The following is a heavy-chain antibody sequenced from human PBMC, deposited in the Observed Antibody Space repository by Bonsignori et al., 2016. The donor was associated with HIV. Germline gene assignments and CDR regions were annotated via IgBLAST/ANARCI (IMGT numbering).Heavy chain of an antibody. V-gene: IGHV3-74*01. CDR2: IHSDGSDI. CDR3: VRGGSTGEGIPSQY. D-gene: IGHD3-16*01. J-gene: IGHJ4*02. Sequence: VRQAPGKGLVWVSRIHSDGSDIAYVDSVKGRFTISRDNAKNTLYLQMNSLRAEDTAVYYCVRGGSTGEGIPSQYWGQGTLVTVSS.